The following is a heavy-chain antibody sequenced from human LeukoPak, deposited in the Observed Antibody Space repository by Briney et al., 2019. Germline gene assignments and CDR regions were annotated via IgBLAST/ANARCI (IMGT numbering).Heavy chain of an antibody. V-gene: IGHV4-59*11. CDR3: AINYYDSSGYFQGIDY. CDR1: GGSISSHY. CDR2: IYYSGIT. J-gene: IGHJ4*02. D-gene: IGHD3-22*01. Sequence: PSETLSLTCTVSGGSISSHYWSWIRQPPGKGLEWIGYIYYSGITNYNPSLKSRVTISVDTSKNHFSLKLSSVTAADTAVYYCAINYYDSSGYFQGIDYWGQGTLVTVSS.